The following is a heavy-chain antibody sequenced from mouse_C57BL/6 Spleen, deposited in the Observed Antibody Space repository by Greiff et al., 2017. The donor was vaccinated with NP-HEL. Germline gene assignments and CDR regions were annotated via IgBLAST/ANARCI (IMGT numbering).Heavy chain of an antibody. J-gene: IGHJ1*03. V-gene: IGHV1-80*01. D-gene: IGHD1-1*01. CDR1: GYAFSSYW. CDR3: ARAFTTVVATPYFDV. Sequence: QVQLKQSGAELVKPGASVKISCKASGYAFSSYWMNWVKQRPGKGLEWIGQIYPGDGDTNYNGKFKGKATLTADKSSSTAYMQLSSLTSEDSAVYFCARAFTTVVATPYFDVWGTGTTVTVSS. CDR2: IYPGDGDT.